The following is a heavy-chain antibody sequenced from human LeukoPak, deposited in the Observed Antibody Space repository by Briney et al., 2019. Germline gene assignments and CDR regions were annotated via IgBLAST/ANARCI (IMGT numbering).Heavy chain of an antibody. Sequence: PGGSLRLSCVASGFTFEDYTMDWVRQAPGKTLEWVSLISWDGTTYYTDSVKGRFTISRGNSKNSLYLQMDTLRSEDTAFYYCVKDLSYESSGHVLEYWGQGTLVTVSS. J-gene: IGHJ4*02. CDR3: VKDLSYESSGHVLEY. D-gene: IGHD3-22*01. CDR1: GFTFEDYT. CDR2: ISWDGTT. V-gene: IGHV3-43*01.